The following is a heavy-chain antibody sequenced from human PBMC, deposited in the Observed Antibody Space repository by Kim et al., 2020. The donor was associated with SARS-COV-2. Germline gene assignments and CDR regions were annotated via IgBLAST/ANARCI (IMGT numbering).Heavy chain of an antibody. Sequence: GGSLRLSCAASGFTFSSYALTWVRQAPGKGLEWVSVISGSGGSTYYADSVKGRFTISRDNSKNTLYLQMNSLRAEDTAVYYCARDIEDSSGRSYGMDVWGQGTTVTVSS. J-gene: IGHJ6*02. CDR2: ISGSGGST. CDR3: ARDIEDSSGRSYGMDV. D-gene: IGHD3-22*01. CDR1: GFTFSSYA. V-gene: IGHV3-23*01.